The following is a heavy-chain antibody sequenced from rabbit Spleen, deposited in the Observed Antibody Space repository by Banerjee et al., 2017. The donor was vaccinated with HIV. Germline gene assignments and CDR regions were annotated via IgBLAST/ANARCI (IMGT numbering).Heavy chain of an antibody. J-gene: IGHJ4*01. V-gene: IGHV1S45*01. Sequence: QEQLVESGGGLVQPEGSLTLTCKASGFSLDNNYVMRWVRQAPGKGLEWIGSIYSSSGTIYYATWAKGRFTISKASSTTVTLQMTSLTAADTATYFCATDIVGYGAFNLWGPGTLVTVS. CDR1: GFSLDNNYV. CDR3: ATDIVGYGAFNL. CDR2: IYSSSGTI. D-gene: IGHD3-1*01.